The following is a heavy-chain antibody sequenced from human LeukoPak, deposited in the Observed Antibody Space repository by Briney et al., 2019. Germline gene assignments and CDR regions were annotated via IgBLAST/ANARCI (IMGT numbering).Heavy chain of an antibody. J-gene: IGHJ4*02. CDR3: AREYLDGSGWYAYFDY. V-gene: IGHV3-53*01. Sequence: QPGGSLRLSCAASGFTVSSNYMSWVRQAPGKGLEWVSLIDTGGSTYYADSVRGRFTISRDNSKNTLYLQMNSLRAEDTAVYYCAREYLDGSGWYAYFDYWGRGTLVNVSS. CDR2: IDTGGST. CDR1: GFTVSSNY. D-gene: IGHD6-19*01.